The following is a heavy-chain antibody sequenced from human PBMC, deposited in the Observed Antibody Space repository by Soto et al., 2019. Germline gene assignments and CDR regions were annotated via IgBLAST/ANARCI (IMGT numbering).Heavy chain of an antibody. Sequence: QVQLQESGPGLVKPSGTLSLTCAVSGGSISSSNWWSWVRQPPGKGLEWIGEIDHRGSANYNPSLQRRVTISVDNSNNQFSLKLSSVTAADTAVYYSASSAAGEYFQHWGQGTLVTVSS. CDR1: GGSISSSNW. CDR3: ASSAAGEYFQH. D-gene: IGHD6-13*01. J-gene: IGHJ1*01. CDR2: IDHRGSA. V-gene: IGHV4-4*02.